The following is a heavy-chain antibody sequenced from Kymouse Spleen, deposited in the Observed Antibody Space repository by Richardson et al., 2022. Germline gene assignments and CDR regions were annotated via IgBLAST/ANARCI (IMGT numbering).Heavy chain of an antibody. Sequence: QLQLQESGPGLVKPSETLSLTCTVSGGSISSSSYYWGWIRQPPGKGLEWIGSIYYSGSTYYNPSLKSRVTISVDTSKNQFSLKLSSVTAADTAVYYCAREGDNWNYDYWGQGTLVTVSS. V-gene: IGHV4-39*01. CDR1: GGSISSSSYY. CDR3: AREGDNWNYDY. J-gene: IGHJ4*02. D-gene: IGHD1-7*01. CDR2: IYYSGST.